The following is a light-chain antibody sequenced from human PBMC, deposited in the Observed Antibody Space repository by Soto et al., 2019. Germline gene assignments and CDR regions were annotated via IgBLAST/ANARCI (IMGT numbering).Light chain of an antibody. J-gene: IGLJ2*01. V-gene: IGLV8-61*01. Sequence: QTVVTQDPSFSVSPVETVTLICGLSSGSLSSTYYPSGYQQTPGQAPRTLIYSTNSPSSGVPDRFSGSILGNKAALTITGAQAEDESDYYCVLYMGSGIVVFGGGTKLTV. CDR2: STN. CDR3: VLYMGSGIVV. CDR1: SGSLSSTYY.